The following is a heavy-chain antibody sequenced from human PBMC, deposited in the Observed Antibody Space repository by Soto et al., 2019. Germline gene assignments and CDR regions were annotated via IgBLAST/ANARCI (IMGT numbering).Heavy chain of an antibody. CDR3: AKDRGAVASYFDY. Sequence: QVQLVESGGGVVQPGRSLRLSCAASGFTFSSYGMHWVRQAPGKGLEWVALISYDGGNKYYAYSVKGRFTIHRDNSKNTLYLQMDSLRVEDTAVYYCAKDRGAVASYFDYWGQGILVTVSS. V-gene: IGHV3-30*18. J-gene: IGHJ4*02. D-gene: IGHD6-19*01. CDR2: ISYDGGNK. CDR1: GFTFSSYG.